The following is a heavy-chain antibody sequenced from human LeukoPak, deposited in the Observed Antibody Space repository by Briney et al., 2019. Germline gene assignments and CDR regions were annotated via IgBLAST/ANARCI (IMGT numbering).Heavy chain of an antibody. CDR1: GGSISSYY. CDR3: ARLEYYDILTGYQDY. V-gene: IGHV4-59*12. CDR2: IYYSGST. Sequence: PSETLSLTCTVSGGSISSYYWSWIRQPPGKGLEWIGYIYYSGSTNYNPSLKSRVTISVDTSKNQFSLKLSSVTAADTAVYYCARLEYYDILTGYQDYWGQGTLVTVSS. J-gene: IGHJ4*02. D-gene: IGHD3-9*01.